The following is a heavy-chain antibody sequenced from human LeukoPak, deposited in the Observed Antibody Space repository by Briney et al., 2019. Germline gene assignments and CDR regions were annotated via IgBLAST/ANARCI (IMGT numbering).Heavy chain of an antibody. CDR2: IYYSGST. CDR1: GVSFSSYY. D-gene: IGHD4-23*01. Sequence: SETLSLTCTVSGVSFSSYYWSWIRQPPGKGLEWIGYIYYSGSTNYNPSLKSRVTISVDTSKNQFSLKLSSVTAADTAVYYCARTDYGGPFDYWGQGTLVTVSS. V-gene: IGHV4-59*01. J-gene: IGHJ4*02. CDR3: ARTDYGGPFDY.